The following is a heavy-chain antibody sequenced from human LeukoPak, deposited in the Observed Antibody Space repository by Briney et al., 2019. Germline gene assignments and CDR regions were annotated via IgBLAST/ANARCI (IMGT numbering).Heavy chain of an antibody. V-gene: IGHV3-53*01. CDR3: ARGAVQFYFDY. D-gene: IGHD6-19*01. CDR1: AFTVSSNY. CDR2: IHSGGVT. J-gene: IGHJ4*02. Sequence: PGGSLRLSCAASAFTVSSNYMSWVRQAPGKGLEWVSVIHSGGVTYYADSVKGRFTISRDKSKNTLYLQMNSLRAEDTAVYYCARGAVQFYFDYWGQGTLVTVSS.